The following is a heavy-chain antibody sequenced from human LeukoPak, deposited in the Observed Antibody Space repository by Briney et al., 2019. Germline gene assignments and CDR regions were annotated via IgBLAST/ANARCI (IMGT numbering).Heavy chain of an antibody. Sequence: GASVKVSCKASGGTFSSYAISWVRQAPGQGLEWMGGIIPIFGTANYAQKFQGRVTITTDESTSTAYMELRSLRSDNTAVYYCARDKSITRPYYFDYWGQGTLVTVSS. D-gene: IGHD3-10*01. CDR3: ARDKSITRPYYFDY. CDR2: IIPIFGTA. CDR1: GGTFSSYA. J-gene: IGHJ4*02. V-gene: IGHV1-69*05.